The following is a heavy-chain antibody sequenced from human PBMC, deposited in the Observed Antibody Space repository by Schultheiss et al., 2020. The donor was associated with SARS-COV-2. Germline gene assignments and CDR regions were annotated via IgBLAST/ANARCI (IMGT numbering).Heavy chain of an antibody. CDR3: AKAGITLDTAMVTPH. J-gene: IGHJ4*02. Sequence: GGSLRLSCAASGFAFSSYALHWVRRAPGKGLEWVSAISGSGGSTYYADSVKGRFTISRDNSKNTLYLQMNSLRAEDTAVYYCAKAGITLDTAMVTPHWGQGTLVTVSS. CDR2: ISGSGGST. D-gene: IGHD5-18*01. CDR1: GFAFSSYA. V-gene: IGHV3-23*01.